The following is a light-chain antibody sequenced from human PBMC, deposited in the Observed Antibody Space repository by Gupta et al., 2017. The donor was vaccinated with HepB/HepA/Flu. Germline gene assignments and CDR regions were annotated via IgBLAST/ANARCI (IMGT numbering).Light chain of an antibody. J-gene: IGLJ2*01. CDR1: KLGDKY. V-gene: IGLV3-1*01. Sequence: SYELTQPPSVSVSPGQTASITCSGDKLGDKYACWYQQKPGQSPGLVIYKDSKRPSGIPGRFAGSNAGKTAPLTIGGTQAVEDDYYYCQEWDSSTGVFGGGTKLTVL. CDR3: QEWDSSTGV. CDR2: KDS.